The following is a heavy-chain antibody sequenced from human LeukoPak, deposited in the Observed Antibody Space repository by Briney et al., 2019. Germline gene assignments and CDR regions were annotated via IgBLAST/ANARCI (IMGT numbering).Heavy chain of an antibody. CDR3: ATERAMTNGMDV. V-gene: IGHV1-24*01. J-gene: IGHJ6*02. Sequence: ASVKVSCKVSGYILTELSMHWVRQAPGKGLEWMGGFDPEDGETIYAQKFQGRVTMTEDTSTDIAYMELSSLRSEDTAVYYCATERAMTNGMDVWGQGTTVTVSS. CDR2: FDPEDGET. CDR1: GYILTELS.